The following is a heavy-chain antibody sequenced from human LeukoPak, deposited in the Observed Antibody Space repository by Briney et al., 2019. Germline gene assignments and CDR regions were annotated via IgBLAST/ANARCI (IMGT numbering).Heavy chain of an antibody. CDR1: GITFSNAW. D-gene: IGHD2-2*01. Sequence: GGSLRLSCAVYGITFSNAWMRWVRQAPGKGLEWVGRINTKSDGETTDYAAPVKGRFTISRDGSKDTLFLQMSSLRTEDTAMYYCTAGHYSNLWGQVTLVTVSS. CDR2: INTKSDGETT. J-gene: IGHJ5*02. CDR3: TAGHYSNL. V-gene: IGHV3-15*01.